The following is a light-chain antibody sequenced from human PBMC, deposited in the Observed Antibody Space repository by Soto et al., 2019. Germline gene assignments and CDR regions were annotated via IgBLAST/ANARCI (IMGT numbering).Light chain of an antibody. CDR1: QGISNN. Sequence: DIQMTQSPSSLSASVGDRVTITCRASQGISNNLAWYQQKPGKVPRLLIDGASTLQSGVPSRFSGSGSGTDFTLTISSLQPEDVATYYCQKYDSATLTFGQGTKVEF. CDR2: GAS. J-gene: IGKJ1*01. CDR3: QKYDSATLT. V-gene: IGKV1-27*01.